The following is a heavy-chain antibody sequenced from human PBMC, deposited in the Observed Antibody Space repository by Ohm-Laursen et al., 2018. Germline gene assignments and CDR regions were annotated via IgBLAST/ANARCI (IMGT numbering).Heavy chain of an antibody. CDR3: ARGLYHFNSSGYPGY. J-gene: IGHJ4*02. D-gene: IGHD3-22*01. CDR1: GFTFSEYY. CDR2: ISSNGGTI. V-gene: IGHV3-11*04. Sequence: GSLRLSCAASGFTFSEYYMTWIRQAPGKGLEWVSFISSNGGTIYYADSVKGRFTISRDNSKNTLYLQMNSLSAEDTAVYYCARGLYHFNSSGYPGYWGQGTLVTVSS.